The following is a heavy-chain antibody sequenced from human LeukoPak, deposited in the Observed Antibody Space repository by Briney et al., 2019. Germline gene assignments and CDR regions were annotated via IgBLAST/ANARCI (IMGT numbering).Heavy chain of an antibody. D-gene: IGHD2-2*03. CDR1: GGTFSSYA. CDR2: IIPIFGTA. V-gene: IGHV1-69*13. CDR3: ARESGYCGSTSYFPFDY. J-gene: IGHJ4*02. Sequence: ASVKVSCKASGGTFSSYAISWVRQAPGQGLEWVGGIIPIFGTANYAQKFQGRVTITADESTSTAYMELSSLRSEDTAVYYCARESGYCGSTSYFPFDYWGQGTLVTVSS.